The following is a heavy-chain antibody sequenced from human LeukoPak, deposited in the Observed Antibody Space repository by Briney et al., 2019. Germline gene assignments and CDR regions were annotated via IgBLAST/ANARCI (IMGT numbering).Heavy chain of an antibody. J-gene: IGHJ4*02. CDR2: ISSSSSYI. V-gene: IGHV3-21*01. Sequence: GGSLRLSCAASGFTFSSYSMNWVRQAPGKGLEWVSSISSSSSYIYYADSVKGRFTISGDNAKNSLYLQMNSLRAEDTAVYYCASSATTGGGVGYWGQGTLVTVSS. D-gene: IGHD2-8*02. CDR3: ASSATTGGGVGY. CDR1: GFTFSSYS.